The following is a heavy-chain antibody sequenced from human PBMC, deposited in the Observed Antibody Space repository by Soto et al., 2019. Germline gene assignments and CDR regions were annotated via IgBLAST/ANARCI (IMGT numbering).Heavy chain of an antibody. CDR1: GFTFDDYA. CDR3: AKAHYYDSSGYLDY. J-gene: IGHJ4*02. D-gene: IGHD3-22*01. Sequence: GGSLRLSCAASGFTFDDYAMHWVRQAPGKGLEWVSGISWNSGSIGYADSVKGRFAISRDNAKNSLYLQMNSLRAEDTALYYCAKAHYYDSSGYLDYWGQGTLVTVSS. CDR2: ISWNSGSI. V-gene: IGHV3-9*01.